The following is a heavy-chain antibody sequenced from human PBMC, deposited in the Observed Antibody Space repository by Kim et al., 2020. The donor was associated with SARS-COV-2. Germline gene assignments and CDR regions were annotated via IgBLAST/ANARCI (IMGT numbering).Heavy chain of an antibody. CDR2: INSDGSRT. CDR1: GFTFSTYW. D-gene: IGHD2-2*01. V-gene: IGHV3-74*01. Sequence: GGSLRLSCAASGFTFSTYWMYWVRQAPGKGLVWVSRINSDGSRTNYADSVKGRFTISRDNAKNTLYLQMNILTAEDTAVYYCARPSSTSCPCYYLDVWGQGATVTVSS. CDR3: ARPSSTSCPCYYLDV. J-gene: IGHJ6*03.